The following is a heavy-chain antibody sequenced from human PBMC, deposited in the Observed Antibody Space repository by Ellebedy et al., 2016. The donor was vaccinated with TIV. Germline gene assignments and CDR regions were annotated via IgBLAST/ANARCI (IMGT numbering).Heavy chain of an antibody. CDR1: GGSVSSGSYY. D-gene: IGHD3-3*01. CDR3: AREIVTIFGSLLDY. J-gene: IGHJ4*02. V-gene: IGHV4-61*01. CDR2: IYYSGST. Sequence: SETLSLXXTVSGGSVSSGSYYWSWIRQPPGKGLEWIGYIYYSGSTNYNPSLKSRVTISVDTSKNQFSLKLSSVTAADTAVYYCAREIVTIFGSLLDYWGQGTLVTVSS.